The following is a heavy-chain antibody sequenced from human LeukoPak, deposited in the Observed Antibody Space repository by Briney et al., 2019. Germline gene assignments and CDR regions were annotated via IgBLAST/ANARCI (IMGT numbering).Heavy chain of an antibody. CDR1: GFTFSTYG. D-gene: IGHD2-2*01. V-gene: IGHV3-30*03. CDR3: TTGPSYCSSTSCYWGYYYYYGMDV. CDR2: ISYDGRNK. J-gene: IGHJ6*02. Sequence: PGRSLRLSCAASGFTFSTYGMHWVRQAPGKGLEWVAVISYDGRNKYYVESVKGRITISRDNIKNTLYLQMNSLKTEDTAVYYCTTGPSYCSSTSCYWGYYYYYGMDVWGQGTTVTVSS.